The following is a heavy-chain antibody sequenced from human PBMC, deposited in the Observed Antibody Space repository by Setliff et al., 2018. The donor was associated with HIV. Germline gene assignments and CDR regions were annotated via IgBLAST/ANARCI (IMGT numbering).Heavy chain of an antibody. V-gene: IGHV4-34*01. CDR2: INHRGST. CDR1: SGSFSGYR. Sequence: PSETLSLTCAVYSGSFSGYRWTWIRQPPGKGLEWIGEINHRGSTTYNPSLRSRVTISVDTSKNQFSLKLSSVTAADTAVYYCARDQRGYCSSGLCYSWFDPWGQGTLVTVSS. D-gene: IGHD2-15*01. J-gene: IGHJ5*02. CDR3: ARDQRGYCSSGLCYSWFDP.